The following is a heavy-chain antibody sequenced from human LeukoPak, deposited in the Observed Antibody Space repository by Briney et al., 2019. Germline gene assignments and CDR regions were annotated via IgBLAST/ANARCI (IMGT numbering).Heavy chain of an antibody. V-gene: IGHV1-18*04. CDR2: ISAYNGNT. CDR3: ARPIGYCSSTSCRLYFDY. D-gene: IGHD2-2*01. CDR1: GYTFTSYG. J-gene: IGHJ4*02. Sequence: ASVKVSCKASGYTFTSYGISWVRQAPGKGLEGRGGISAYNGNTNYAQKLQGRVTMTTDTSTSTAYMELRSLRSDDTAVYYCARPIGYCSSTSCRLYFDYWGQGTLVTVSS.